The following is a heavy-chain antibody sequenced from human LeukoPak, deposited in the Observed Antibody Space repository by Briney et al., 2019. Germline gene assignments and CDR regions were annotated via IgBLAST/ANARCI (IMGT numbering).Heavy chain of an antibody. J-gene: IGHJ4*02. CDR3: AHRGRYCSSTSCYFDY. D-gene: IGHD2-2*01. CDR1: GFSLSTSGVG. Sequence: SGPTLVNPTQTLTLTCTFSGFSLSTSGVGGGWIRQPPGKALEWLALIYWNDDKRYSPSLKSRLTITKDTSKNQVVLTMTNMDPVDTATYYCAHRGRYCSSTSCYFDYWGQGTLVTVSS. CDR2: IYWNDDK. V-gene: IGHV2-5*01.